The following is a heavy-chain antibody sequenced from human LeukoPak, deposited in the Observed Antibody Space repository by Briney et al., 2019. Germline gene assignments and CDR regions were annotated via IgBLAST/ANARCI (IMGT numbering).Heavy chain of an antibody. V-gene: IGHV1-2*02. CDR2: INPNSGGT. Sequence: ASVKVSCKASGYTLTGYYMHWVRQAPGQGLEWMGWINPNSGGTNYAQKFQGRVTMTRDTSISTAYMELSRLRSADTAVYYCARGLGDYYDTSDYYYAVPAHWGQGTLVTVSS. D-gene: IGHD3-22*01. J-gene: IGHJ4*02. CDR1: GYTLTGYY. CDR3: ARGLGDYYDTSDYYYAVPAH.